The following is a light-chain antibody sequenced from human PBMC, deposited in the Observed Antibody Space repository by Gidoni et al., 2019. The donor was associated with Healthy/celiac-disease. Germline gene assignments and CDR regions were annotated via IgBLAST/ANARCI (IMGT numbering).Light chain of an antibody. V-gene: IGLV1-51*01. J-gene: IGLJ2*01. CDR2: DNN. Sequence: QSVLTQPPSVPAAPGQKVTISCSGSSSNIGNKYVSWYQQLPGTAPKLLIYDNNKRPSGIPDRFSGSKSGTAATLGITGLQTGDEADYYCGTWDSSLSVSVVFGGGTKLTVL. CDR3: GTWDSSLSVSVV. CDR1: SSNIGNKY.